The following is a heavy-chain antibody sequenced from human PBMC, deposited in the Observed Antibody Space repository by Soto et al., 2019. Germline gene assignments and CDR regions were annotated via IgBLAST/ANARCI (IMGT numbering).Heavy chain of an antibody. V-gene: IGHV4-59*01. CDR2: IYYSGST. J-gene: IGHJ6*02. D-gene: IGHD2-21*02. CDR1: GGSISSYY. Sequence: QVQLQESGPGLVKPSETLSLTCTVSGGSISSYYWSWIRQPPGKGLEWIGYIYYSGSTNYNPSLKRRVTISVDTSKNQFSLKLSSVTAADTAVYYCAREGVTRNYYDYGMDVWGQGTTVTVSS. CDR3: AREGVTRNYYDYGMDV.